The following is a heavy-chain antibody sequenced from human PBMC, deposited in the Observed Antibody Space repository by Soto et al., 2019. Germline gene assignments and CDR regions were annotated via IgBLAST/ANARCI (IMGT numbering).Heavy chain of an antibody. D-gene: IGHD3-16*01. J-gene: IGHJ4*02. CDR3: AKVFLYMAPVNTFEVY. CDR2: ISYDGNNK. V-gene: IGHV3-30*18. CDR1: GFTFSSYG. Sequence: PGGSLRLSCAASGFTFSSYGMHWVRQAPGKGLEWVAVISYDGNNKYYADSVKGRFTISRDNSKNTLYLQMNSLRTEDTAVYYCAKVFLYMAPVNTFEVYWGQGTLVTV.